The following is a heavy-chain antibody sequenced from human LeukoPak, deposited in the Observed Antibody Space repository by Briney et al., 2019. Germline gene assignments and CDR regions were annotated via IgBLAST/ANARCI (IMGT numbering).Heavy chain of an antibody. V-gene: IGHV4-38-2*02. D-gene: IGHD1-26*01. CDR3: ARVGFIGGSYFDY. Sequence: PSETLSLTCTVSGYSISSGYYWGWIRQPPGKGLEWIGSIYHSGSTYYNPSLKSRVTISVDTSKNQFSLKLSSVTAADTAVYYCARVGFIGGSYFDYWGQGTLVTVSS. CDR1: GYSISSGYY. CDR2: IYHSGST. J-gene: IGHJ4*02.